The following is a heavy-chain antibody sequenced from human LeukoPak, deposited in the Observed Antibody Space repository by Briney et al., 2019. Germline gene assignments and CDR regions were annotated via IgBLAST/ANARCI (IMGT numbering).Heavy chain of an antibody. CDR2: IYHSGST. Sequence: SETLSLTCAVSGGSISSSNWWSWVRQPPGKGLEWIGEIYHSGSTNYNPSLKSRVTISVDKSKNQFSLKLSSVTAADTAVYYCANRYGGNVTPFDYWGQGTLVTVSS. D-gene: IGHD4-23*01. J-gene: IGHJ4*02. CDR1: GGSISSSNW. V-gene: IGHV4-4*02. CDR3: ANRYGGNVTPFDY.